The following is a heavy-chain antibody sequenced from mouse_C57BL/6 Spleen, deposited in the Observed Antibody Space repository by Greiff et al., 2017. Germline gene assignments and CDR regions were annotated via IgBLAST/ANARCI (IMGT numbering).Heavy chain of an antibody. CDR3: RRSCLDYGNSLAY. J-gene: IGHJ3*01. CDR2: IYPGNSDT. V-gene: IGHV1-5*01. D-gene: IGHD2-1*01. CDR1: GYTFTSYW. Sequence: VQLQQSGTVLVRPGASVKMSCKTSGYTFTSYWMHWVKQRPGQGLEWIGVIYPGNSDTSYNQKFKGKAKLTVDTSSSTAYMELSSLTNEDSVVYNCRRSCLDYGNSLAYWGQGTLVTVSA.